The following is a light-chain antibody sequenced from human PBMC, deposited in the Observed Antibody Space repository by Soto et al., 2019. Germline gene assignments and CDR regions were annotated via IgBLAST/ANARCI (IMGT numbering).Light chain of an antibody. CDR1: QDISNH. CDR2: DAS. CDR3: QQYYNLPIT. Sequence: DIQMTQSPSSLSGSVGDRFTIACQPSQDISNHLNWYQQKPGKAPKLLIYDASNLETGVPSRFSGSGSGTDFTVTISSLQPEDFATYSCQQYYNLPITFGQGTRLEI. J-gene: IGKJ5*01. V-gene: IGKV1-33*01.